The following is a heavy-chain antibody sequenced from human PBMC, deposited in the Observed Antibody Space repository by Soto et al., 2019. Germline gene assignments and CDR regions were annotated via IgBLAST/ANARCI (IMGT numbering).Heavy chain of an antibody. CDR2: IYYSGST. D-gene: IGHD2-15*01. CDR3: ARSHYCSGGSCYLLGTYGMDV. J-gene: IGHJ6*02. Sequence: SETLSLTCTVSVVSISSGGYYCSWIRQHPWKGLEWIGYIYYSGSTYYNPSLKSRVTISVDTSKNQFSLKLSSVTAADTAVYYCARSHYCSGGSCYLLGTYGMDVWGQGTTVTVSS. CDR1: VVSISSGGYY. V-gene: IGHV4-31*03.